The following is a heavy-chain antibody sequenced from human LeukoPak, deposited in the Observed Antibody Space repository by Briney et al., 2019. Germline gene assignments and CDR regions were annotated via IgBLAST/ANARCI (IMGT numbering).Heavy chain of an antibody. D-gene: IGHD3-22*01. CDR3: VRLRRNNDRSGYYYYYDY. V-gene: IGHV3-21*01. J-gene: IGHJ4*02. Sequence: GGSLTLSCAASGYTFSDFSVNWVRQAPGKGLEWVSSISVRSNYRYYADSVWGRFTISRDDARDSLFLQMNSLRAEDTAGYFCVRLRRNNDRSGYYYYYDYWGQGTLGTVSS. CDR1: GYTFSDFS. CDR2: ISVRSNYR.